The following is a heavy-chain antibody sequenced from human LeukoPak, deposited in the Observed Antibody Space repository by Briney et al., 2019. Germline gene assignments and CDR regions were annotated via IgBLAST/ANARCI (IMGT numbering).Heavy chain of an antibody. Sequence: GGSLRLSCAASGFTFSSYAMTWVRQAPGKGLEWVSVISGSGGRTYYADSVKGRFTISRDNSKNTLYLQMNSLRAEDTAVYYCAKEGLYDYVWGSYAYWGQGTLVTVPS. CDR3: AKEGLYDYVWGSYAY. CDR1: GFTFSSYA. J-gene: IGHJ4*02. CDR2: ISGSGGRT. V-gene: IGHV3-23*01. D-gene: IGHD3-16*01.